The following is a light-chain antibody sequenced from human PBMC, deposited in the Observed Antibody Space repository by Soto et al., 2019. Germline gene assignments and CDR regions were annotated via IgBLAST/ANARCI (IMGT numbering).Light chain of an antibody. J-gene: IGLJ3*02. V-gene: IGLV1-40*01. CDR2: GDN. Sequence: QSVLTQPPSVSGAPGQRVTISCTGSSSNFGAGYDVPWYQQFPGTAPKLLIYGDNNRPSGVPDRFSGSKSGTSASLAITGLQADDEADYYCQSFDNSLTAWVFGGGTKLTVL. CDR1: SSNFGAGYD. CDR3: QSFDNSLTAWV.